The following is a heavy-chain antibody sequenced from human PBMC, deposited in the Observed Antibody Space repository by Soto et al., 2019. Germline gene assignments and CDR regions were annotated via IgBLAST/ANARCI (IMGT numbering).Heavy chain of an antibody. V-gene: IGHV4-38-2*01. CDR2: INHGGNT. CDR1: GYSITSGYY. D-gene: IGHD3-16*01. J-gene: IGHJ5*01. Sequence: PSKTLSLTCGVSGYSITSGYYLCWSRQPPGKRLEWIGSINHGGNTFYNPSLRSRVTFSVDTSKNQVSLRLNSVTAADTAVYYCGRSGDHYGSHIDSWGQGTLVTVSS. CDR3: GRSGDHYGSHIDS.